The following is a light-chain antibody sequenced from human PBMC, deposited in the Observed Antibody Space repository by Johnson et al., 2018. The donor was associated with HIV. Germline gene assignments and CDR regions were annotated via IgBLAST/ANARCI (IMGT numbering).Light chain of an antibody. V-gene: IGLV1-51*01. J-gene: IGLJ1*01. CDR3: GTWDSNLSAGGV. Sequence: QPVLTQPPSVSAAPGQKVTISCSGSSSNIGNNYVSWYQHLPGTAPQLLIYDNNKRPSGIPDRFSGSKSGTSATLGITGLQTGDEADYYCGTWDSNLSAGGVFGTGTKVTVL. CDR1: SSNIGNNY. CDR2: DNN.